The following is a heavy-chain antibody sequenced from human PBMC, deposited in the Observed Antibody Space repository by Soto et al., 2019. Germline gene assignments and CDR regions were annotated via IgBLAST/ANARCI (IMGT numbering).Heavy chain of an antibody. J-gene: IGHJ3*01. D-gene: IGHD2-2*01. CDR3: AARGVVLPAGTDALDV. V-gene: IGHV3-66*01. Sequence: EVQLVESGGGLVQPGGSLRLSCAVSGFTVSSNYLGWVRQAPGKGLELASVIYSGGSTLSADSVKGRFTLSRDDYKNMVWLQMNSLKAEDTAVYYCAARGVVLPAGTDALDVWGQGTMVTVSS. CDR2: IYSGGST. CDR1: GFTVSSNY.